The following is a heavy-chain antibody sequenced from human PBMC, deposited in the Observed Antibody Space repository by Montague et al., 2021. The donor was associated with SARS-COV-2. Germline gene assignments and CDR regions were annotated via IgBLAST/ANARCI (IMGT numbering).Heavy chain of an antibody. V-gene: IGHV4-34*01. CDR2: IKQSGST. CDR1: GGSFGGDH. J-gene: IGHJ4*02. Sequence: SETLSLTCGVYGGSFGGDHWSWIRQPPGKGLEWIGDIKQSGSTNYNPSPKSRVTISVDTSKNQFSLKLTSVTAADTAVYFCARGHLSVSMIVVVFTSASYYFDYWGQGALVTVSS. CDR3: ARGHLSVSMIVVVFTSASYYFDY. D-gene: IGHD3-22*01.